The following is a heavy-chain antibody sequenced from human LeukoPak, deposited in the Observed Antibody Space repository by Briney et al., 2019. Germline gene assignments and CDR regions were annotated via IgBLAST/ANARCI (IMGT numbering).Heavy chain of an antibody. CDR2: IYYSGST. V-gene: IGHV4-30-4*08. J-gene: IGHJ4*02. D-gene: IGHD3-3*01. CDR3: ARDSDFWSGYYYFDY. Sequence: PSETLSLTCTVSCGSISRADYYWSWIRQPPGKGLEWVGYIYYSGSTYYNPSLKSRATISIDTSKNQFSLKLSSVTAADTAVYYCARDSDFWSGYYYFDYWGQGTLVTVSS. CDR1: CGSISRADYY.